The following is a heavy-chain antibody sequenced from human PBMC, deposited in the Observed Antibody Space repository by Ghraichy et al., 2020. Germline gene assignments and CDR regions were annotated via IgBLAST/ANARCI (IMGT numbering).Heavy chain of an antibody. CDR1: GFSLGNARMG. Sequence: SGPTLVKPAETLTLTCTVSGFSLGNARMGVSWIRQPPGKALEWLSHIFSNGGESYNTSLKTRLTISKDTSKSQVVLTMTNVDPLDTATYYCARIFISGSNYYYYDYMDVWGKGTSVTVSS. D-gene: IGHD1-26*01. J-gene: IGHJ6*03. V-gene: IGHV2-26*01. CDR3: ARIFISGSNYYYYDYMDV. CDR2: IFSNGGE.